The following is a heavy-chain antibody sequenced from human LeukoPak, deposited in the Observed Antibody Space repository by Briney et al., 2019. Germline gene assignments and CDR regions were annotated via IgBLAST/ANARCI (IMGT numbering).Heavy chain of an antibody. V-gene: IGHV3-30*02. CDR2: IRYDGSNK. Sequence: GGSLRLSCAASGFTFISYGMQWVRQAPGKGLEWVAFIRYDGSNKYYADSVEGRFTISRDNSKNTLYLQMKSLRAEDTAVYYCAKGGGYEAQYYYYYYLDVWGKGTTVTISS. J-gene: IGHJ6*03. CDR1: GFTFISYG. D-gene: IGHD5-12*01. CDR3: AKGGGYEAQYYYYYYLDV.